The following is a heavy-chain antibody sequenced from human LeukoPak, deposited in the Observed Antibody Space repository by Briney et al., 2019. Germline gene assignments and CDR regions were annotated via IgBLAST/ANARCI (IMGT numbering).Heavy chain of an antibody. Sequence: GGSLRLSCAASGFYFANYAMSWVRQAPGKGLEWVAFIRYDGSNKYYADSVKGRFTISRDNSKNTLYLQMNSLRAEDTAVYYCAKDFSIEGQQLVHWFDPWGQGTLVTVSS. CDR3: AKDFSIEGQQLVHWFDP. CDR1: GFYFANYA. D-gene: IGHD6-13*01. CDR2: IRYDGSNK. J-gene: IGHJ5*02. V-gene: IGHV3-30*02.